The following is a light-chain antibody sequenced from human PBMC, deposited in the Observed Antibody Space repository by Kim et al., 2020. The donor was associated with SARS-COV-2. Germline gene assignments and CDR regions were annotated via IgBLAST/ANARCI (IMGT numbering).Light chain of an antibody. J-gene: IGKJ1*01. CDR3: QQYDSSLWT. V-gene: IGKV3-20*01. CDR1: QSVSEND. CDR2: GAS. Sequence: SPGERATLSGRASQSVSENDLAWYQQKPGQAPKLLIYGASSRVTDIPDRFSGSGSGTDFSLTISRLEPEDIAVYYCQQYDSSLWTFGQGTKVDIK.